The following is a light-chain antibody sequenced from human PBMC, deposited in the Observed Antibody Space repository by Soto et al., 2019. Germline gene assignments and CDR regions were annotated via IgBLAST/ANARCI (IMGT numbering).Light chain of an antibody. Sequence: EIVLTQSPGTLSLSPGERATLSCRASQSVSSNLAWYQQKPGQAPRLLIYGASTRATGIPARFSGSGSGTDFALTISRLEPEDFAVYYCQQYGRSPFTFGPGTKVDI. V-gene: IGKV3-20*01. CDR1: QSVSSN. J-gene: IGKJ3*01. CDR2: GAS. CDR3: QQYGRSPFT.